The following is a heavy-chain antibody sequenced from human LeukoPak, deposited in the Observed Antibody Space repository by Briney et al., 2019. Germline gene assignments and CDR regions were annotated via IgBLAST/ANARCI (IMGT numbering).Heavy chain of an antibody. Sequence: GGSLRLSCAASGYTFSSYEMNWVRQAPGKGLVWVSRINSDGSRTTYADSVKGRFTISRDNAKNTLYLQMNSLRAEDTAVYYCARDLDFCGGDCHWGQGTLVTVSS. J-gene: IGHJ4*02. D-gene: IGHD2-21*02. CDR1: GYTFSSYE. CDR3: ARDLDFCGGDCH. V-gene: IGHV3-74*01. CDR2: INSDGSRT.